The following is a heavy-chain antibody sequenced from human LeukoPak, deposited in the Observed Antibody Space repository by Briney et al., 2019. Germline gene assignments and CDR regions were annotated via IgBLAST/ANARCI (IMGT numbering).Heavy chain of an antibody. Sequence: GGSLRLSCAASGFTFSIYAMSWVRQAPGKGLEWVSAISGSGGTTYYADSVKGRFTSSRDNSKNTLYLQMNSLRAEDTAVYYCARDGYYYDSSGSTFDYWGQGTLVTVSS. CDR3: ARDGYYYDSSGSTFDY. J-gene: IGHJ4*02. V-gene: IGHV3-23*01. D-gene: IGHD3-22*01. CDR2: ISGSGGTT. CDR1: GFTFSIYA.